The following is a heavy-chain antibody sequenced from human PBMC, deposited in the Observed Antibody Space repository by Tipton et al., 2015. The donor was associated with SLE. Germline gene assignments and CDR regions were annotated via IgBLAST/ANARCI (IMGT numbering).Heavy chain of an antibody. D-gene: IGHD2-15*01. Sequence: QLVQSGAEVKKPGESLTISCKGSGYSFTKYWIGWVRQMPGKGLEWMGIIYPGDSHTTYSPSFQGQVTISADKSISTAYLQWSSLKASDTAMYYCARQGYCSGGSCYELGYWGQGTLVTVSS. J-gene: IGHJ4*02. CDR3: ARQGYCSGGSCYELGY. CDR2: IYPGDSHT. V-gene: IGHV5-51*01. CDR1: GYSFTKYW.